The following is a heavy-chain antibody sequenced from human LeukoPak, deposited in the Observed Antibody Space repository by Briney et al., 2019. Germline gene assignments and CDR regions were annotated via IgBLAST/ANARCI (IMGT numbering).Heavy chain of an antibody. J-gene: IGHJ4*02. Sequence: PGGSLRLSCAASGFTFSNAWMSWVRQAPGKGLVWVSRINSDGSSTRYADSVKGRFTISRDNAKNSLYLQMNSLRAEDTAVYYCARVSVATLGLDYWGQGTLVTVSS. D-gene: IGHD5-12*01. CDR3: ARVSVATLGLDY. CDR2: INSDGSST. CDR1: GFTFSNAW. V-gene: IGHV3-74*01.